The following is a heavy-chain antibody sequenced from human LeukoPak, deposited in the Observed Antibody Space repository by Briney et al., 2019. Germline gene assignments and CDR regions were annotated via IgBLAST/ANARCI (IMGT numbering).Heavy chain of an antibody. CDR3: ARLSGRSGAFDY. D-gene: IGHD6-25*01. CDR1: GGSISSDACF. J-gene: IGHJ4*02. V-gene: IGHV4-39*01. Sequence: SETLSLTCTVSGGSISSDACFWAWIRQPPEKGLEWVASIGYRGDIYYNPSLKSRVTISVDTSKNLFSLKLSSMTAADTAVYYCARLSGRSGAFDYWGQGTLVTVSS. CDR2: IGYRGDI.